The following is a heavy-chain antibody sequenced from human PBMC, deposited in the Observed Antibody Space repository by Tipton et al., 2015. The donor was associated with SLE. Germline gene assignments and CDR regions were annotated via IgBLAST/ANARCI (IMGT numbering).Heavy chain of an antibody. D-gene: IGHD6-19*01. V-gene: IGHV3-30*04. CDR2: ISYDGSNK. Sequence: SLRLSCAASGFTFSSYAMHWVRQAPGKGLEWVAVISYDGSNKYYADSVKGRFTISRDNSKNTLYLQMNSLRAEDTAVYYCAKRYSSGWFDPWGQGTLVTVSS. J-gene: IGHJ5*02. CDR3: AKRYSSGWFDP. CDR1: GFTFSSYA.